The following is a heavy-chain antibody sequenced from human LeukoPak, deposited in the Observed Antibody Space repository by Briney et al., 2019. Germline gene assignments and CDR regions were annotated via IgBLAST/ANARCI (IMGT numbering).Heavy chain of an antibody. D-gene: IGHD4-17*01. CDR2: IIPIFGTA. CDR1: GGTFSSYA. J-gene: IGHJ4*02. CDR3: ARDLGYGDYELDY. Sequence: SVKVPCKXSGGTFSSYAISWVRQAPGQGLEWMGGIIPIFGTANYAQKFQGRVTITADESTSTAYMELSSLRSEDTAVYYCARDLGYGDYELDYWGQGTLVTVSS. V-gene: IGHV1-69*13.